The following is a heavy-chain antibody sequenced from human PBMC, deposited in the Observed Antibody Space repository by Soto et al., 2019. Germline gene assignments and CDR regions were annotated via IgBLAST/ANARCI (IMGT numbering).Heavy chain of an antibody. Sequence: SETLSLTCAVSGGSISSGGYSWSWIRQPPGKGLEWIGYIYHSGSTYYNPSLKSRVTISVDRSRNQFSLKLSSVTAADTAVYYCARASGIAVAGLDYWGQGTLVTVSS. CDR3: ARASGIAVAGLDY. J-gene: IGHJ4*02. CDR2: IYHSGST. D-gene: IGHD6-19*01. V-gene: IGHV4-30-2*01. CDR1: GGSISSGGYS.